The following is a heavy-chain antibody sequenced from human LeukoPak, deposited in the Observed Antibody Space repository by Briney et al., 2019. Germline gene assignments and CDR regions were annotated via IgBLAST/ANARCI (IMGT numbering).Heavy chain of an antibody. J-gene: IGHJ4*02. Sequence: GGSLRLSCAASDFTFTTHAMTWVRQAPGKGLEWVSSISGGGDITYYTDSVKGRFTISRDNSKNTLCMEMKSLRAEDTAVYYCAKASSLLRGPMVIYYFDFWGQGTLVTVSS. CDR2: ISGGGDIT. V-gene: IGHV3-23*01. D-gene: IGHD2-21*01. CDR1: DFTFTTHA. CDR3: AKASSLLRGPMVIYYFDF.